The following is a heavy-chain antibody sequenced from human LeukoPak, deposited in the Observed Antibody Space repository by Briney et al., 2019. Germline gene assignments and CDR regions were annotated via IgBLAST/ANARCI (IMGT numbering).Heavy chain of an antibody. D-gene: IGHD7-27*01. CDR1: GYSFTNYW. CDR2: IYPSDSDT. V-gene: IGHV5-51*01. J-gene: IGHJ4*02. Sequence: GESLKISCKGYGYSFTNYWIGWVRQMPGKGLEWMGIIYPSDSDTTYSPSFQGQVTISADKPISTAYLQWSSLKASDTAMYYCARRELGILYYFDYWGQGTPVTVSS. CDR3: ARRELGILYYFDY.